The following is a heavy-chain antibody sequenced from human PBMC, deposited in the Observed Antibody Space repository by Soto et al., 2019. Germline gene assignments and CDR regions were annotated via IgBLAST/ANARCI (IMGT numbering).Heavy chain of an antibody. Sequence: EVQLFESVGILVQPGVSLRLSCAASGFTFSSYAMSWVHQAPGKLLEWVSAISGSGGSTYYADSVKGRFTISRDNSKNTLYLQMNSLRAEDTAVYYCAKLNVVVTAPSFHWGQGTLVTVSS. CDR1: GFTFSSYA. J-gene: IGHJ4*02. D-gene: IGHD2-21*02. V-gene: IGHV3-23*01. CDR3: AKLNVVVTAPSFH. CDR2: ISGSGGST.